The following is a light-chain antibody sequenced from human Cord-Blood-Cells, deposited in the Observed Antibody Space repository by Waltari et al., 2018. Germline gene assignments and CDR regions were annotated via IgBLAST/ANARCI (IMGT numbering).Light chain of an antibody. CDR2: EVS. CDR1: SSDVGGYNY. V-gene: IGLV2-8*01. CDR3: SSYAGSNNPVV. J-gene: IGLJ2*01. Sequence: QSALTQPPSAPGSPGQSVTIPCTGTSSDVGGYNYVSCYQQHPGKAPKLMIYEVSKRPSGVPDRFSGSKSGNTASLTVSGLQAEDEADYYCSSYAGSNNPVVFGGGTKLTVL.